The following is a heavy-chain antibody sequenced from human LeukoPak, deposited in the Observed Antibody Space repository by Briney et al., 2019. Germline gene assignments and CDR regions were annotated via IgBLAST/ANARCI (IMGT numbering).Heavy chain of an antibody. CDR3: ATNGARNRLSDS. J-gene: IGHJ3*02. CDR2: ISSSGSTK. Sequence: GGSLRLSCAASGFTFSDYYMSWIRQAPGKGLEWVSYISSSGSTKYYAASEKARSTISRDNTKNSLHPQINSLRAEDTAEYYCATNGARNRLSDSWGQATMVTVSS. V-gene: IGHV3-11*01. D-gene: IGHD1-14*01. CDR1: GFTFSDYY.